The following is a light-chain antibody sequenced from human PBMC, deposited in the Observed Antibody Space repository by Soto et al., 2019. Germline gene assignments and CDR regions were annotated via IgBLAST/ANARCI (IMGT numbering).Light chain of an antibody. CDR2: GAS. CDR3: QQYGSSPPMST. CDR1: QSVSSSY. J-gene: IGKJ2*01. V-gene: IGKV3-20*01. Sequence: EIVLTQSPGTLSLSPGERATLSCRASQSVSSSYLAWYQQKPGQAPRLLIYGASSRATGIPDRFSGSGSGTDFTLTISRLEPEDFAVYYGQQYGSSPPMSTFGQGTKLEIK.